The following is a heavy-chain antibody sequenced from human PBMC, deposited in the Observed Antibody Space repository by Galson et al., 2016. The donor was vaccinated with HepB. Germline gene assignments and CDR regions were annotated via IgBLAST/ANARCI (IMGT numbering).Heavy chain of an antibody. V-gene: IGHV4-34*01. CDR2: IDYGGST. J-gene: IGHJ6*02. CDR1: GGPLSSFY. D-gene: IGHD4-17*01. CDR3: ARWGDRCHGETCYFYSYYGLDV. Sequence: SETLSLTCAVYGGPLSSFYWSWVRQSPGKGLEWIGEIDYGGSTKYNPSLRSRVTIAVDTAKSQFSLRLRSVTAADTAIYYCARWGDRCHGETCYFYSYYGLDVWSEGTTVTVS.